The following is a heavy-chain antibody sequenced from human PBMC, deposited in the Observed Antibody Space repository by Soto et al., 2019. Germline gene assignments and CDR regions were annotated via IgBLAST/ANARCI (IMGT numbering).Heavy chain of an antibody. CDR2: IKSKTDGGTT. CDR1: GFTFSNAW. J-gene: IGHJ4*02. V-gene: IGHV3-15*01. CDR3: TFTIFGVVNPFDY. Sequence: KPGGSLRLSCAASGFTFSNAWMSWVRQAPGKGLEWVGRIKSKTDGGTTDYAAPVKGRFTISRDDSKNTLYLQMNSLKTEDTAVYYCTFTIFGVVNPFDYWGQGTLVTVSS. D-gene: IGHD3-3*01.